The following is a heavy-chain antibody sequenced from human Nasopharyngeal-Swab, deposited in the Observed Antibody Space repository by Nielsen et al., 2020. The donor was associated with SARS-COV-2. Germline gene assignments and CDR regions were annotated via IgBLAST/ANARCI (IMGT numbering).Heavy chain of an antibody. CDR2: ISYDGSNK. CDR1: GFTFSSYG. V-gene: IGHV3-30*18. J-gene: IGHJ5*02. D-gene: IGHD6-6*01. Sequence: GGSLRLSCAASGFTFSSYGMHWVRQAPGKGLEWVAVISYDGSNKYYADSVKGRFTISRDNSKNTLYLQMNSLRAEDTAVYYCAKAVAPSSSWGQGTLVTVSS. CDR3: AKAVAPSSS.